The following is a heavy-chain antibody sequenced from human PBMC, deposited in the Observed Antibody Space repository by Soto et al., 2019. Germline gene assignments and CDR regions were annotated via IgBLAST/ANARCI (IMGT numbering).Heavy chain of an antibody. D-gene: IGHD3-10*01. V-gene: IGHV3-33*06. J-gene: IGHJ4*02. Sequence: QVQLVESGGGVVQPGRSLRLSCTASGFTFRSYGMHWVRQAPGKGLERVAVIWYDGSNKYYADSVKGRFTISRDNSKNTLYLQMNSLRAEDTAMYFCAKDGEVLGSLYYFDYWGQGTLVAVSS. CDR1: GFTFRSYG. CDR2: IWYDGSNK. CDR3: AKDGEVLGSLYYFDY.